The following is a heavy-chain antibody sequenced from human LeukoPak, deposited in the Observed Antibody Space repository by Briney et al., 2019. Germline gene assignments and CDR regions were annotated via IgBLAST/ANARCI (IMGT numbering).Heavy chain of an antibody. CDR1: GFIFRSHT. D-gene: IGHD5-18*01. J-gene: IGHJ5*01. V-gene: IGHV3-66*01. Sequence: GGSLRLSCAASGFIFRSHTMSWVRQAPRKGLEGGSIIYREEKTFYSDSVKDRFTIFKDNSKETLFLQMNNLNAEDTGVYFFARDLGSYVDSWGHGTLVTVSS. CDR2: IYREEKT. CDR3: ARDLGSYVDS.